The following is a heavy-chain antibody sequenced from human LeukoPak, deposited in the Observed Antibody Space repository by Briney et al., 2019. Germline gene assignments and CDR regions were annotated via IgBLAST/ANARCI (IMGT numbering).Heavy chain of an antibody. CDR1: GFTFDNYA. CDR2: ISSSSSTI. D-gene: IGHD2-15*01. CDR3: ARARASGRSGFDY. V-gene: IGHV3-48*02. J-gene: IGHJ4*02. Sequence: GGSLRLSCAASGFTFDNYAMNWVRQAPGKGLEWVSYISSSSSTIYYADSVKGRFTISRDNAKNSLYLQMNSLRDEDTAVYYCARARASGRSGFDYWGQGTLVTVSP.